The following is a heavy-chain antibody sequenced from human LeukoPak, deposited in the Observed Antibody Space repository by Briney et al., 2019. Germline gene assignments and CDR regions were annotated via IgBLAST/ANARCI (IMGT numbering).Heavy chain of an antibody. J-gene: IGHJ5*02. V-gene: IGHV1-69*13. CDR3: ARKLRLGGNWFDP. CDR1: GGTFTSYA. Sequence: SVKVSCKTSGGTFTSYAITWVRQAPGQGLEWTGKIIPISGTTNYAQKFQGRVTFTADESTSTAYMELSSLRSEDTALYYCARKLRLGGNWFDPWGQGTLVTVSS. CDR2: IIPISGTT. D-gene: IGHD1-26*01.